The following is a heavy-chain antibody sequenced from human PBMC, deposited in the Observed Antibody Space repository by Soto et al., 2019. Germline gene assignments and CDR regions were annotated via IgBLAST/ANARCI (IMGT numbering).Heavy chain of an antibody. CDR3: ARVRVHPHCYYYGMDV. CDR2: ISAFNGNT. V-gene: IGHV1-18*01. Sequence: QVQLVQSGAEVKKPGASVKVSCKASGYTFISYGISWVGQAPGQGLEWMGWISAFNGNTNYAQRLQGRVTVTTDTSTSTAYMELRSLRSDDTAVYYCARVRVHPHCYYYGMDVWGKGTTVTVSS. J-gene: IGHJ6*04. D-gene: IGHD1-1*01. CDR1: GYTFISYG.